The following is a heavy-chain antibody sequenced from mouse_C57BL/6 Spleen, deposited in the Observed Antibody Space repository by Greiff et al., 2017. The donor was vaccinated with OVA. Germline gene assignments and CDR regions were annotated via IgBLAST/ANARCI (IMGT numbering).Heavy chain of an antibody. CDR2: IYPGSGST. CDR3: ARPLYYGSSSYAMDY. V-gene: IGHV1-55*01. D-gene: IGHD1-1*01. J-gene: IGHJ4*01. Sequence: QVQLKQPGAELVKPGASVKMSCKASGYTFTSYWITWVKQRPGQGLEWIGDIYPGSGSTNYNEKFKSKATLTVDTSSSTAYMQLSSLTSEDSAVYYCARPLYYGSSSYAMDYWGQGTSVTVSS. CDR1: GYTFTSYW.